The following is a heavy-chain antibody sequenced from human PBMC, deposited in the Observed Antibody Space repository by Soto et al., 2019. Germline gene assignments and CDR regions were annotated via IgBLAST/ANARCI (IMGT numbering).Heavy chain of an antibody. D-gene: IGHD1-7*01. V-gene: IGHV1-69*12. CDR1: GGAFSSYP. J-gene: IGHJ4*02. CDR2: IIPIFGTA. CDR3: ARGHNWKYFPFDY. Sequence: QVQLVQSGAEVKKPGSSVKVSCKASGGAFSSYPIGWVRQAPRQRLEWMGGIIPIFGTANYAQKFQGRVTITADESTSTAYMELSSLRSEDTAVYYCARGHNWKYFPFDYWGQGTLVTVSS.